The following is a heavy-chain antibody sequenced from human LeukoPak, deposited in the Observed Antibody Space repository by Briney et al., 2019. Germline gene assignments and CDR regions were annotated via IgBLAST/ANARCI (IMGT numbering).Heavy chain of an antibody. CDR3: ARGTTTVQREDAFDI. Sequence: PGGSLRLSCAASGFTFSSYAMSWVRQAPGKGLEWVSAISGSGGSTYYADSVKGRFTISRDNSKNTLYPQMNSLRAEDTAVYYCARGTTTVQREDAFDIWGQGTMVTVSS. CDR2: ISGSGGST. J-gene: IGHJ3*02. V-gene: IGHV3-23*01. D-gene: IGHD1-26*01. CDR1: GFTFSSYA.